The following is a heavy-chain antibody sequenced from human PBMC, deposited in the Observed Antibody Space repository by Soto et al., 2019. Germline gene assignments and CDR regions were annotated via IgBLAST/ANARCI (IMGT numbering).Heavy chain of an antibody. J-gene: IGHJ4*02. V-gene: IGHV2-70*04. CDR1: GFSLSTSGMR. D-gene: IGHD4-17*01. CDR2: IDWDDDK. CDR3: ARETLYGDPFGY. Sequence: SGPTLVNPTQTLTLTCTFSGFSLSTSGMRVSWIRQPPGKALEWLARIDWDDDKFYSTSLKTRLTISKDTSKNQVVLTMTNMDPVDTATYYCARETLYGDPFGYWGQGTLVTSPQ.